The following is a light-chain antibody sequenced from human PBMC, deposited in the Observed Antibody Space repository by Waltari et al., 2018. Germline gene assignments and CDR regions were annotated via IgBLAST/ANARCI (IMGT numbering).Light chain of an antibody. V-gene: IGKV1-39*01. CDR3: QQTYSTPHT. CDR1: QSISSY. Sequence: DIQMTQSPSSLSASVGDRVTISCRASQSISSYLNWYQQKPGKAPKFLIYAASSLQSWVPSRFSGRGSGTDFTLTISSLQPEDFGTYYCQQTYSTPHTFGGGTKVEIK. J-gene: IGKJ4*01. CDR2: AAS.